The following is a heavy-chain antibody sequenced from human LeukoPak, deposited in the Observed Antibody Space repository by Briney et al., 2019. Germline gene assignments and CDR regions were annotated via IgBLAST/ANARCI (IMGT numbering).Heavy chain of an antibody. Sequence: GGSLRLSCEASGFTFSSYAMSWVRQAPGKGLEWVSAISGRSGSTYYADSVKGRFTISRDSSKNTLYLQMNSLRADDTAVYYCAKWGDYDVLTGYYVSDFWGQGTLVTVSS. V-gene: IGHV3-23*01. CDR1: GFTFSSYA. CDR2: ISGRSGST. D-gene: IGHD3-9*01. CDR3: AKWGDYDVLTGYYVSDF. J-gene: IGHJ4*02.